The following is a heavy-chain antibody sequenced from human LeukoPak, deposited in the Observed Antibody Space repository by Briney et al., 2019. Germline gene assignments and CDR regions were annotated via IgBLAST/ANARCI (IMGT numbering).Heavy chain of an antibody. CDR3: ARDPGITIFGVAEYYFDY. Sequence: GGSLRLSCAASGFNFSSYSMNWVRQAPGKGLEWVSDISSSSSTIYYADSVKGRFTISRDNAKNSLYLQMNSLRAEDTAVYYCARDPGITIFGVAEYYFDYWGQGTLVTVSS. CDR1: GFNFSSYS. D-gene: IGHD3-3*01. V-gene: IGHV3-48*04. CDR2: ISSSSSTI. J-gene: IGHJ4*02.